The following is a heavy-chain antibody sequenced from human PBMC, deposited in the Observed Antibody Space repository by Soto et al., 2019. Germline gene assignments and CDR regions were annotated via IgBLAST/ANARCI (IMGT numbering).Heavy chain of an antibody. V-gene: IGHV3-74*01. CDR1: GFTFSSYW. D-gene: IGHD5-18*01. Sequence: DVQLVESGGGLVQPGGSLRLSCAASGFTFSSYWMYWVRQDPGQGLVWVSRINNDGSSTTYTDSVKGRFTISRENARNTLYLQMDTLSADDAAVYYCARGYNSGAIDFWGQGTLVIVSS. J-gene: IGHJ4*02. CDR2: INNDGSST. CDR3: ARGYNSGAIDF.